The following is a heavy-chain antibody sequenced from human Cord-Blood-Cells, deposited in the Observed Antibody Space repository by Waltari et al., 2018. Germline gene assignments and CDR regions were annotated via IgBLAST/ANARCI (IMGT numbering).Heavy chain of an antibody. CDR3: ARVYYGDY. D-gene: IGHD3-16*01. CDR1: GFTFSSYS. Sequence: EVQLVESGGGLVKPGGFLRLSCVASGFTFSSYSTTWVRQAPGKGLAWVSFISSSCSYLYYADSVKSRFTISRDNDKNSLYLQRNSLRAEDTAVYYCARVYYGDYWGQGTLVTVSS. CDR2: ISSSCSYL. V-gene: IGHV3-21*01. J-gene: IGHJ4*02.